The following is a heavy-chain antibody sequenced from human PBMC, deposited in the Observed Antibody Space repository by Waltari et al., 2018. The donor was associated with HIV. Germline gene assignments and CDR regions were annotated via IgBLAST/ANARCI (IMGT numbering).Heavy chain of an antibody. J-gene: IGHJ4*02. V-gene: IGHV1-69*01. D-gene: IGHD5-12*01. CDR1: RGTFSSYA. CDR2: IIPVVGTP. Sequence: QVQLVQSGAEVKKPGSSMKVSCKASRGTFSSYAISWVRQAPGQGLEWMGGIIPVVGTPKYAQKFQGRVTITADESTDTAFLELSNLKFEDTAVYYCARDRRYSGYDFDFWGQGTLVTVSS. CDR3: ARDRRYSGYDFDF.